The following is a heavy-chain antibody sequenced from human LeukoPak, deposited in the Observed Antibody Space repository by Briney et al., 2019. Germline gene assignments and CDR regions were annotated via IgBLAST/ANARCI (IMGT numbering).Heavy chain of an antibody. CDR1: GGSISNGSYY. CDR3: ARLHSSSWSFDY. Sequence: PSKTLSLTCTVSGGSISNGSYYWSWIRQPAGKALEWIGRIYTSGNTNYNPSLKSRVTISVDTSKNQFSLKRSSVTAADTAVYYCARLHSSSWSFDYWGQGTLVTVSS. CDR2: IYTSGNT. J-gene: IGHJ4*02. D-gene: IGHD6-13*01. V-gene: IGHV4-61*02.